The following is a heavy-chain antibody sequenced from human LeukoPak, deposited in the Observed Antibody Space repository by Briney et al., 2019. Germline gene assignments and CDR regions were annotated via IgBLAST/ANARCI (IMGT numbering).Heavy chain of an antibody. CDR2: IYYSGST. CDR3: ARIVDVDTAMEIDY. Sequence: PSETLSLTCTVSGGSISSSSYYWGWIRQPPGKGLEWIGSIYYSGSTYYNPSLKSRVTISVDTSKNQFSLKLSSVTAADTAVYYCARIVDVDTAMEIDYWGQGTLVTVSS. V-gene: IGHV4-39*01. D-gene: IGHD5-18*01. J-gene: IGHJ4*02. CDR1: GGSISSSSYY.